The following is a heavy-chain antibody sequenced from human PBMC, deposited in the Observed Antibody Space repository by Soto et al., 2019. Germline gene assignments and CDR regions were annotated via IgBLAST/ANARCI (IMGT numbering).Heavy chain of an antibody. Sequence: QVQLVQSGAEVKKPGASVKVSCKASGYTFTSYGISWVRQAPGQGLEWMGWISAYNGNTNYAQKLQGRVTMTTDTSTSTAYMELRSLRSDDMAVYYCARDPPYSSGWYFSDKNGWFDPWGQGTLVTVSS. CDR1: GYTFTSYG. CDR2: ISAYNGNT. V-gene: IGHV1-18*03. J-gene: IGHJ5*02. D-gene: IGHD6-19*01. CDR3: ARDPPYSSGWYFSDKNGWFDP.